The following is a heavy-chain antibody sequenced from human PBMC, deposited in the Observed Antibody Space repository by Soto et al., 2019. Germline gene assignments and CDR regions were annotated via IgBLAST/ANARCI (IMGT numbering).Heavy chain of an antibody. J-gene: IGHJ4*02. CDR2: IYYSGST. Sequence: SETLSLTCTVFGGSISSSSYYWGWIRQPPGKGLEWIGSIYYSGSTYYNPSLKSRVTISVDTSKNQFSLKLSSVTAADTAVYYCARHGGSSGWAPSLYYFDYWGQGTLVTVSS. D-gene: IGHD6-19*01. CDR1: GGSISSSSYY. CDR3: ARHGGSSGWAPSLYYFDY. V-gene: IGHV4-39*01.